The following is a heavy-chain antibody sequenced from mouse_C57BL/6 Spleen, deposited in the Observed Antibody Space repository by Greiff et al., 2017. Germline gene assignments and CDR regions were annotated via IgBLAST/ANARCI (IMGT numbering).Heavy chain of an antibody. CDR1: GYAFSSSW. V-gene: IGHV1-82*01. CDR3: ARGSGCAMDY. Sequence: QVQLQQSGPELVKPGASVKISCKASGYAFSSSWMNWVKQRPGKGLEWIGRIYPGDGDTNYNGKFKGKATLTADKSSSTAYMQLSSLTSEDSAVYFCARGSGCAMDYWGQGTSVTVSS. D-gene: IGHD3-2*02. J-gene: IGHJ4*01. CDR2: IYPGDGDT.